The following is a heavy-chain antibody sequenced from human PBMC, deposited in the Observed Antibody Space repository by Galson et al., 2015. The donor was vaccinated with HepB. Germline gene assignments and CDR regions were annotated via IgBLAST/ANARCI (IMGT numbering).Heavy chain of an antibody. CDR1: GFTFSSSS. CDR3: AKVIMGVRSRVDN. V-gene: IGHV3-23*01. Sequence: SLRLSCAASGFTFSSSSMGWVRQAPGKGLEWVAALSGVGSSAYYADSVQGRFTISRDNSKDTGYLDMNSLRAEDTALYYCAKVIMGVRSRVDNWGPGPLVSVSS. J-gene: IGHJ1*01. D-gene: IGHD1-26*01. CDR2: LSGVGSSA.